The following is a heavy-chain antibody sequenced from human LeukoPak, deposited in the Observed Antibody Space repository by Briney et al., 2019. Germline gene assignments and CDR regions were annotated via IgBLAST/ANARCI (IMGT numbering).Heavy chain of an antibody. CDR3: ARHGGSYSYDY. D-gene: IGHD1-26*01. V-gene: IGHV4-59*08. CDR1: GSSISSYY. CDR2: IYYIGST. Sequence: SETLSLTCTVSGSSISSYYWSWIRRAPGKGLEWIGNIYYIGSTNYNPSLKSRVTISADPSKNQLSLKLSSVTAADTAVYYCARHGGSYSYDYWGQGTLVTVSS. J-gene: IGHJ4*02.